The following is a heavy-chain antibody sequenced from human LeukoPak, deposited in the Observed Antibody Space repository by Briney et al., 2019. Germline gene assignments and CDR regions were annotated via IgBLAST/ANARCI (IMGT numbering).Heavy chain of an antibody. Sequence: GGSLRLSCAASGFTFSSYAMSWVRQAPGKGLEWVAVISYDGSNKYYADSVKGRFTISRDNSKNTLYLQMNSLRAEDTAVYYCARAGIAAAVPFDYWGQGTLVTVSS. J-gene: IGHJ4*02. CDR3: ARAGIAAAVPFDY. V-gene: IGHV3-30-3*01. CDR2: ISYDGSNK. D-gene: IGHD6-13*01. CDR1: GFTFSSYA.